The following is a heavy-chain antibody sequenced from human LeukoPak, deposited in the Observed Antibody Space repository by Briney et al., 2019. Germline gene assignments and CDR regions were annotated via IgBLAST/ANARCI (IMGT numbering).Heavy chain of an antibody. CDR2: IDISSSYA. Sequence: RGCLRLSCAASGFIFCDYYRSWIRQAPGKRLEWVSYIDISSSYANYAYSLKGRFNIAREKAKNSLYLKMNSLRAEDKDVYYCERGKLSSGWYDDWGQGTLVTVSS. J-gene: IGHJ4*02. CDR3: ERGKLSSGWYDD. CDR1: GFIFCDYY. V-gene: IGHV3-11*06. D-gene: IGHD6-19*01.